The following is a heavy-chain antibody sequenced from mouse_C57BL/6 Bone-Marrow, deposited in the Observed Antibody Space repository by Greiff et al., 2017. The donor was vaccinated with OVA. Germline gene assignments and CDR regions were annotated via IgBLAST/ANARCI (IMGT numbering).Heavy chain of an antibody. V-gene: IGHV5-17*01. Sequence: DVHLVESGGGLVKPGGSLKLSCAASGFTFSDYGMHWVRQAPEKGLEWVAYISSGSSTIYYADTVKGRFTISRDNAKNTLFLQMTSLRSEDTAMYYCASYSMDYWGQGTSVTVSS. J-gene: IGHJ4*01. CDR3: ASYSMDY. D-gene: IGHD2-1*01. CDR1: GFTFSDYG. CDR2: ISSGSSTI.